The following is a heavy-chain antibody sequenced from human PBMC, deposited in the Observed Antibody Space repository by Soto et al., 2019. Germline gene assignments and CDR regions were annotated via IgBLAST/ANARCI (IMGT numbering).Heavy chain of an antibody. CDR3: ARASYFRPSGSYYFVS. CDR2: VYSNGNT. CDR1: DDSLTTNKYA. Sequence: QVQLQESGPGLVKPSQTLSLTCTVSDDSLTTNKYAWTWIRQNPEKGLEWIGYVYSNGNTRSSPSLQSRVSMSVDTSNSHFSLRLSSVTAADTAVYFCARASYFRPSGSYYFVSWGQGTLVTVSS. D-gene: IGHD3-10*01. V-gene: IGHV4-31*03. J-gene: IGHJ4*02.